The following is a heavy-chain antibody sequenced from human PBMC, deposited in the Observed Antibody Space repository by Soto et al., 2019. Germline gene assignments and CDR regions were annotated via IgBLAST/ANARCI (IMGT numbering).Heavy chain of an antibody. CDR2: IIPIFGTA. D-gene: IGHD3-3*01. V-gene: IGHV1-69*13. J-gene: IGHJ3*02. CDR3: ARSRIPYYDFWSGPHAFDI. Sequence: GASVKVSCKASGGTFSSYAISWVRQAPGQGLEWMGGIIPIFGTANYAQKFQGRVTITADESTSTAYMELSSLRSEDTAVYYCARSRIPYYDFWSGPHAFDIWGQGTMVTVSS. CDR1: GGTFSSYA.